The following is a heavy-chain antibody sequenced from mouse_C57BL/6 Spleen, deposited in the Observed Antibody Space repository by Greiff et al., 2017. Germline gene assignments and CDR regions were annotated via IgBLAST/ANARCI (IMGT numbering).Heavy chain of an antibody. V-gene: IGHV3-6*01. D-gene: IGHD1-1*01. J-gene: IGHJ1*03. CDR1: GYSITSGYY. CDR2: ISYDGSN. Sequence: VQLKESGPGLVKPSQSLSLTCSVTGYSITSGYYWNWIRQFPGNKLEWMGYISYDGSNNYNPSLKNRISITRDTSKNQFFLKLNSVTTEDTATYYCAYYGSSYRYFDVWGTGTTVTVSS. CDR3: AYYGSSYRYFDV.